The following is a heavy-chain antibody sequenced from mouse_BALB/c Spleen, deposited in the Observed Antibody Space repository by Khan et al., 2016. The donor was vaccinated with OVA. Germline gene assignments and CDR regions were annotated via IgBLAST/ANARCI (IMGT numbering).Heavy chain of an antibody. CDR2: IYPGTDNS. D-gene: IGHD3-2*02. CDR1: GYIFTSYW. CDR3: AREEALYHFDH. Sequence: QVQLKQSGAELVRPGASVKLSCKTSGYIFTSYWIHWVKQRSGQGLEWIARIYPGTDNSYYNEKFKDKATLTADKSSSTAYMQLSSLTSEDSDVYVCAREEALYHFDHWGQGTTLTVSS. V-gene: IGHV1-76*01. J-gene: IGHJ2*01.